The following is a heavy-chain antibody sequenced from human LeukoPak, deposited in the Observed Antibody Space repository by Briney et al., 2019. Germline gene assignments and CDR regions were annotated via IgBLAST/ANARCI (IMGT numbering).Heavy chain of an antibody. D-gene: IGHD3-3*01. V-gene: IGHV3-30-3*01. J-gene: IGHJ4*02. CDR3: ARAMRNYYDFWSGYYKY. CDR2: ISYDGSNK. Sequence: GGSLRLSCAASGFTFSSYAMHWVRQAPGKGLEWVAVISYDGSNKYYADSVKGRFTISRDNSKNTLYLQMNSLRAEDTAVYYCARAMRNYYDFWSGYYKYWGQGTLVTVSS. CDR1: GFTFSSYA.